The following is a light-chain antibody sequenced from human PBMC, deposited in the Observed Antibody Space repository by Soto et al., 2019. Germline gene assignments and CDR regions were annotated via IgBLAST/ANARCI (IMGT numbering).Light chain of an antibody. CDR3: HPYGASLLWR. CDR1: QSVSNNY. Sequence: TQPTNTLSLSPGERATLSCRASQSVSNNYLAWYQQKPGQAPRLLIYGASTRATGIPDRFSGSGSGTDFTLTISRLDPEDAAVYYCHPYGASLLWRSGQGTNVDI. V-gene: IGKV3-20*01. J-gene: IGKJ1*01. CDR2: GAS.